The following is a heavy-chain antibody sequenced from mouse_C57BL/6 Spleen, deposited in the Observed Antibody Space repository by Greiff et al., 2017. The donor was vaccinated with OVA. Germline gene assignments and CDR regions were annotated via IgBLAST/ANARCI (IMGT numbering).Heavy chain of an antibody. D-gene: IGHD4-1*01. Sequence: VKLQESGPGLAAPSQSLSITCTVSGFSLTSYGVSWVRQPPGKGLEWLGVIWGDGSTNYHSALISRLSISKDNSNSQLFLKLNSLQTDDTSTYYCSKLLSLNWVFAYWGQGTLVTVSA. CDR3: SKLLSLNWVFAY. CDR2: IWGDGST. CDR1: GFSLTSYG. J-gene: IGHJ3*01. V-gene: IGHV2-3*01.